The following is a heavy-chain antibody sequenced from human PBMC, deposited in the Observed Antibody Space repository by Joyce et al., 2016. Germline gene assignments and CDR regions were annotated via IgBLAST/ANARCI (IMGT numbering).Heavy chain of an antibody. J-gene: IGHJ5*02. CDR2: INPNSGGT. Sequence: QVQLVQSGAEVKKPGASVKVSCKASGYTFTGYYMHWVRQAPGQGLEWMGWINPNSGGTNYAQKCQGRVNMTRETSISTAYMELSRLRSDDTAVYYCARGVGGARNNWFDPWGQGTLVTVSS. CDR3: ARGVGGARNNWFDP. D-gene: IGHD4/OR15-4a*01. CDR1: GYTFTGYY. V-gene: IGHV1-2*02.